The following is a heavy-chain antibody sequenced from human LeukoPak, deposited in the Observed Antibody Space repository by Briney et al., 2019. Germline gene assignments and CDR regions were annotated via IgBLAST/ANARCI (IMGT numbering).Heavy chain of an antibody. V-gene: IGHV1-69*05. CDR3: ARGLVRFDGSESESFNNLYYMDV. J-gene: IGHJ6*03. Sequence: ASVKVSCKASGGTFSSYAISWVRQAPGQGLEWMGGIIPIFGTANYAQKFQGRVTITTDESTSTAYMELSSLRSEDTAVYYCARGLVRFDGSESESFNNLYYMDVWGKGTTVTVSS. CDR1: GGTFSSYA. D-gene: IGHD3-10*01. CDR2: IIPIFGTA.